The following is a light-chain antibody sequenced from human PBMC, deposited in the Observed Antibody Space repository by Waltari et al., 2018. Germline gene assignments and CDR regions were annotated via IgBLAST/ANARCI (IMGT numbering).Light chain of an antibody. Sequence: SFELTQPPSVSVSPGQTARITCSGDALARQYIHWYQQKTGQAPVLLIKKDTERASGIPDRFSGSSSGTTVTLTLSGVQAEDEADYYCQSADTSFSYRVFGGGTKVTVL. CDR1: ALARQY. V-gene: IGLV3-25*03. CDR3: QSADTSFSYRV. CDR2: KDT. J-gene: IGLJ1*01.